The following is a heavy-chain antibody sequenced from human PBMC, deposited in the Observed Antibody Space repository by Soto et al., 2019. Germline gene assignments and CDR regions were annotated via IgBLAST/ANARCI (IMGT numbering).Heavy chain of an antibody. CDR2: ISSSGSTI. Sequence: CIDNKKSWIRQAPGKGLEWVSYISSSGSTIYYADSVKGRFTISRDNAKNSLYLQMNSLRAEDTAVYYCVRNPTGIQIWFPVYYGMDVWGQGTTVTVPS. V-gene: IGHV3-11*01. J-gene: IGHJ6*02. CDR1: CIDNK. CDR3: VRNPTGIQIWFPVYYGMDV. D-gene: IGHD5-18*01.